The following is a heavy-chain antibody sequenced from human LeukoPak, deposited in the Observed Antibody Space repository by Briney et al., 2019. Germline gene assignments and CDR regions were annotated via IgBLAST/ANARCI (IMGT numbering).Heavy chain of an antibody. D-gene: IGHD3-3*01. CDR3: AKGVFGVVIGSWFDP. CDR1: GFTFSSYA. CDR2: ISGSGGST. Sequence: QAGGSLRLSCAASGFTFSSYAMSWVRQAPGKGLEWVSAISGSGGSTYYADSVKGRFTISRDSSKNTLYLQMNSLRAEDTAVYYCAKGVFGVVIGSWFDPWGQGTLVTVSS. V-gene: IGHV3-23*01. J-gene: IGHJ5*02.